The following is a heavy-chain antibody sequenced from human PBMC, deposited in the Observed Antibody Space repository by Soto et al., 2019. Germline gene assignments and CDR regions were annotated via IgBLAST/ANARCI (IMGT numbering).Heavy chain of an antibody. V-gene: IGHV3-30*03. D-gene: IGHD3-3*01. Sequence: GGSPRPSCAASGYTFSSYGMHWVRQAPGKGLEWVAVISYDGSNKYYADSVKGRFTISRDNSKNTLYLQMNSLRAEDTAVYYCARASLRFLEWLSSTDNSGLPYPQQYYYYGMDVWGQGTTVTVSS. CDR1: GYTFSSYG. CDR2: ISYDGSNK. J-gene: IGHJ6*02. CDR3: ARASLRFLEWLSSTDNSGLPYPQQYYYYGMDV.